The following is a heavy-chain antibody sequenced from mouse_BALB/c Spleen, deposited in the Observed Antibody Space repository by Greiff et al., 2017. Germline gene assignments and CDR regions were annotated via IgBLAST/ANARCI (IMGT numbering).Heavy chain of an antibody. CDR1: GYTFTDYE. D-gene: IGHD2-4*01. J-gene: IGHJ3*01. V-gene: IGHV1-15*01. CDR2: IDPETGGT. Sequence: VQLQESGAELVRPGASVTLSCKASGYTFTDYEMHWVKQTPVHGLEWIGAIDPETGGTAYNQKFKGKATLTADKSSSTAYMELRSLTSEDSAVYYCTRVGITTGFAYWGQGTLVTVSA. CDR3: TRVGITTGFAY.